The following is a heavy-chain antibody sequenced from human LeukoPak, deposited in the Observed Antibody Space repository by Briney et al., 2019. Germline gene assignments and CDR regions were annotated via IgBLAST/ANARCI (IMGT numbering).Heavy chain of an antibody. J-gene: IGHJ6*03. Sequence: SETLSLTCAVYGGSFSGYYWSWIRQPPGKGLEWIGEINHSGSTNYNPSLKSRVTISVDTSKNQFSLKLSSVTAADTAVYYCARGRGRYCSSTSCYSTRYYMDVWGKGTTVTVSS. V-gene: IGHV4-34*01. CDR2: INHSGST. CDR3: ARGRGRYCSSTSCYSTRYYMDV. CDR1: GGSFSGYY. D-gene: IGHD2-2*01.